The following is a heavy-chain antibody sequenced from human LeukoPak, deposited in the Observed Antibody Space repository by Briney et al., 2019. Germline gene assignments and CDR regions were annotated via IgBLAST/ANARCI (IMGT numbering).Heavy chain of an antibody. J-gene: IGHJ4*02. CDR1: GFTFSSYA. D-gene: IGHD2-15*01. Sequence: GGSLRLSCAASGFTFSSYAMHWVRQAPGKGLEWVAVMAYDGNNKYYADSVKGRFTISRDSSKNTLYLQMNSLRAEDTAVYYCARDLARGGYYFEDWGQGTLVTVSS. CDR3: ARDLARGGYYFED. V-gene: IGHV3-30-3*01. CDR2: MAYDGNNK.